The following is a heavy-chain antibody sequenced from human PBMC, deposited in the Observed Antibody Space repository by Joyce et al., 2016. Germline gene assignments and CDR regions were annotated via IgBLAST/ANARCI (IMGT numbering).Heavy chain of an antibody. CDR1: GFVFTTYA. CDR2: IAHDGSNK. J-gene: IGHJ6*02. D-gene: IGHD5-18*01. CDR3: ARDLGSVGHLWSLLDYDYGMDV. Sequence: QEQLVESGGGVVQPGGSLRLSCAASGFVFTTYALHWVRQAPGKGLELVATIAHDGSNKYDVDSVKGRFTISRDNTKNTLSLEMSSLRPEDTAVYRCARDLGSVGHLWSLLDYDYGMDVWGQGTTVTVSS. V-gene: IGHV3-30-3*01.